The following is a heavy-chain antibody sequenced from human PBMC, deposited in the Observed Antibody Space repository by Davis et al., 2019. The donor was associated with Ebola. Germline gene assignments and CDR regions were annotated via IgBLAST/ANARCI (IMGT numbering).Heavy chain of an antibody. V-gene: IGHV4-4*07. CDR3: ARARYVRGLYYFDY. J-gene: IGHJ4*02. Sequence: PSETLSLTCTVSGGSISSYYWSWIRQPAGKGLEWIGRIYTSGSTNYNPSLKSRVTMSVDTSKNQFSLKLSSVTAADTAVYYCARARYVRGLYYFDYWGQGTLVTVSS. CDR2: IYTSGST. D-gene: IGHD3-16*01. CDR1: GGSISSYY.